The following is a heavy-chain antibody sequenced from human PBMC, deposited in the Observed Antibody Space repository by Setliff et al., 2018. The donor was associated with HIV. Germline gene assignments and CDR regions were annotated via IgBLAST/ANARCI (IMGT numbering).Heavy chain of an antibody. V-gene: IGHV4-61*02. J-gene: IGHJ5*02. Sequence: PSETLSLTCTVSNGSISSGTFYWNWIRQPAGKGLEWIGRINTSGSTNYNPSLKSRVTISVDKSQNQFSLKLSSVTAADTAVYYCARDFKRYNSPGRFDPWGQGTLVTVSS. CDR1: NGSISSGTFY. D-gene: IGHD6-13*01. CDR3: ARDFKRYNSPGRFDP. CDR2: INTSGST.